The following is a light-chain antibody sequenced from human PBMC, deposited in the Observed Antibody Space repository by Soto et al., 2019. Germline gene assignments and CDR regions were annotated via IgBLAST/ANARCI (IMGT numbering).Light chain of an antibody. Sequence: EIVLTQSPVSLSLSPGERATLSCRASQTINSNFLAWFQQKPGLAPRLLIYGASRRASGIPDRFSGSVSGTDFALTISRLEPEDFAVYFCQQYGRSPFTFGQGTKLQTK. CDR2: GAS. CDR3: QQYGRSPFT. J-gene: IGKJ2*01. V-gene: IGKV3-20*01. CDR1: QTINSNF.